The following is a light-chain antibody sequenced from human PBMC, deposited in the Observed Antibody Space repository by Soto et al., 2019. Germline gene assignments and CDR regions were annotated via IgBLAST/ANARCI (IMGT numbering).Light chain of an antibody. Sequence: QSALTQPPSVSGSPGQSVTISCSGTSSDVGGYNYVSWYQQYPGKAPKLMIYDVSKRPSGVPDRFSGSKSGNTASLTITGLQAEDEADYYCCSYAGRYTYVFGTGTKLTVL. CDR1: SSDVGGYNY. J-gene: IGLJ1*01. CDR3: CSYAGRYTYV. CDR2: DVS. V-gene: IGLV2-11*01.